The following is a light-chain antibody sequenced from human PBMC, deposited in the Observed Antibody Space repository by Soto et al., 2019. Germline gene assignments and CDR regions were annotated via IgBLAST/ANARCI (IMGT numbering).Light chain of an antibody. J-gene: IGLJ2*01. V-gene: IGLV2-14*01. CDR2: EVS. CDR3: SSYTSSSTFVV. CDR1: SSDVGGYNY. Sequence: QSALTQPASVSGSPGQSITISCTGTSSDVGGYNYVSWYQQHTGKAPKLMIYEVSNRPSGVSNRFSGSKSGNTASLTISGLKAEDEADDYCSSYTSSSTFVVFGGGTKVTVL.